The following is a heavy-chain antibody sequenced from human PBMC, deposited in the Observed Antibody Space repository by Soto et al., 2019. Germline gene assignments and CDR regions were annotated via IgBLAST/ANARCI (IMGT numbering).Heavy chain of an antibody. D-gene: IGHD4-17*01. CDR2: MNPNSGNT. Sequence: QVQLVQSGAEVKKPGASVKVSCKASGYTFTSYDINWVRQATGQGLEWMGWMNPNSGNTGYAQKFQGRVTMTRNTSISTADTELTSLRPQDTAVYYCPRTLYGDNVDYRAQGILVTVSS. V-gene: IGHV1-8*01. CDR3: PRTLYGDNVDY. CDR1: GYTFTSYD. J-gene: IGHJ4*02.